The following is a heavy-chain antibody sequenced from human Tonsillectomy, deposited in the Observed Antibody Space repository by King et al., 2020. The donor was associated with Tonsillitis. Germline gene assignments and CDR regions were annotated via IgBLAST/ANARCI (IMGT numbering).Heavy chain of an antibody. CDR2: ISGSGGST. V-gene: IGHV3-23*04. D-gene: IGHD5-12*01. CDR3: AKRGTDYIWSEGDY. Sequence: VQLVESGGGLVQPGGSLRLSCAASGFTFSSYAMSWVRQAPGKGLEWVSTISGSGGSTNYADSVKGRFTISRDNSKNTLYVQMNSLRAEDTAVYYCAKRGTDYIWSEGDYWGQGTLVTVSS. J-gene: IGHJ4*02. CDR1: GFTFSSYA.